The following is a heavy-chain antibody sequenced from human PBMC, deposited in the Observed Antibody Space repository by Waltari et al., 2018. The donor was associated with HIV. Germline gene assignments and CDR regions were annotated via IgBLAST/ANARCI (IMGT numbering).Heavy chain of an antibody. J-gene: IGHJ4*02. CDR1: GEPFDGYY. Sequence: QVQLQQWGAGLLKPSGTLSLTCAVYGEPFDGYYWSWIRQPPGKRLEWMGEINHRRNTNYNPSLKSRLTMSVDASKNQFSLNLNSVTAADTGVYYCARRALWLRPVYYFDYWGQGALVTVSS. V-gene: IGHV4-34*01. CDR2: INHRRNT. D-gene: IGHD5-12*01. CDR3: ARRALWLRPVYYFDY.